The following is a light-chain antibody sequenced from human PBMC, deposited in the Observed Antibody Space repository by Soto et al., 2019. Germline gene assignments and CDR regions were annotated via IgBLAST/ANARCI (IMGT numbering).Light chain of an antibody. CDR3: QVWDSLTSHV. CDR1: SVGFRS. J-gene: IGLJ1*01. V-gene: IGLV3-21*02. Sequence: SYELTQPPSVSAAPGQTAKITCGRDSVGFRSVHWYQQKAGQAPVLVVLDDVDRPSGIPGRFSGSNSGNTATLTISGVEAGDEADYYCQVWDSLTSHVFGTGTKLTVL. CDR2: DDV.